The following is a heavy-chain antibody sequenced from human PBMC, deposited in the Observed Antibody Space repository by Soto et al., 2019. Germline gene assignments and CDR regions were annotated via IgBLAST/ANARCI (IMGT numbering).Heavy chain of an antibody. Sequence: ASVKVSCKASGYTFTSYAMHWVRQAPGQRLEWMGWINAGNGNTKYSQKFQGRVTITRDTSASTAYMELSSLRSEDMAVYYCARCFENGDYADIWGQGTMVTVSS. CDR1: GYTFTSYA. CDR3: ARCFENGDYADI. D-gene: IGHD4-17*01. V-gene: IGHV1-3*01. CDR2: INAGNGNT. J-gene: IGHJ3*02.